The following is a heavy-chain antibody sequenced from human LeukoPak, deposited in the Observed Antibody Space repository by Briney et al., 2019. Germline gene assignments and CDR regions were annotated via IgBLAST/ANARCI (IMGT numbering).Heavy chain of an antibody. Sequence: PGGSLRLSCAASGFTFSSYGMHWVRQAPGKGLEWVAVIWYDGSNKYYADSVKGRFTISRDNSKNTLYLQMNSLRAEDTAVHYCASLGAQYCSSTSCLDYWGQGTLVTVSS. CDR3: ASLGAQYCSSTSCLDY. J-gene: IGHJ4*02. CDR1: GFTFSSYG. D-gene: IGHD2-2*01. V-gene: IGHV3-33*01. CDR2: IWYDGSNK.